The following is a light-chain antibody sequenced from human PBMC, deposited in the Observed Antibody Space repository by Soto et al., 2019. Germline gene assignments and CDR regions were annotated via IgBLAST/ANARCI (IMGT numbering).Light chain of an antibody. J-gene: IGKJ3*01. CDR2: GAS. V-gene: IGKV3-20*01. Sequence: EIVLTQSPGTLSLSPGERATLSCRASQSVSSNYLAWYQQKPGQAPRLLIYGASTRATGIPNGFSGSGSGTDFTLTISRLEPEDFAVYYWQQYGTSSFTFGPGTKVDIK. CDR3: QQYGTSSFT. CDR1: QSVSSNY.